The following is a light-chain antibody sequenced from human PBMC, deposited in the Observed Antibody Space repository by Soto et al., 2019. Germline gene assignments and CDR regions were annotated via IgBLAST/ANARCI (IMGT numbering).Light chain of an antibody. CDR3: FSYSTSRARI. CDR1: RSDVGGYNY. Sequence: QSALTQPASVSGSPGQSITISCTGTRSDVGGYNYVSWYTQKPGKAPKLVIYDVSHRPSGVSDRFFGSKSGNTASLIISGLQAEDEADYYCFSYSTSRARIFGGGTKLTVL. CDR2: DVS. V-gene: IGLV2-14*01. J-gene: IGLJ2*01.